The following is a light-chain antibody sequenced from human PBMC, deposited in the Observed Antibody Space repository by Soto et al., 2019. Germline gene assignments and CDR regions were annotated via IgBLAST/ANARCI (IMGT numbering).Light chain of an antibody. V-gene: IGKV1-9*01. Sequence: DIQLTQSPSSLSASVGERATITCRASQGISSFLAWYQQEPGKAPKLLISGATTLQSGVPSRFSGSGSGTNFTLTISSLQPEDFATYYCQQFKSYVSFGQGTRLEIK. J-gene: IGKJ5*01. CDR2: GAT. CDR1: QGISSF. CDR3: QQFKSYVS.